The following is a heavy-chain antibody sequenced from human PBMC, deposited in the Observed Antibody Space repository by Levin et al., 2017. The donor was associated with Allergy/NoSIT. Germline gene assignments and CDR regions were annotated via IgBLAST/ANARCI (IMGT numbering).Heavy chain of an antibody. CDR2: ISYDGSNK. J-gene: IGHJ4*02. CDR1: GFTFSSYA. V-gene: IGHV3-30-3*01. CDR3: ARAWFGEQTTSDY. D-gene: IGHD3-10*01. Sequence: GGSLRLSCAASGFTFSSYAMHWVRQAPGKGLEWVAVISYDGSNKYYADSVKGRFTISRDNSKNTLYLQMNSLRAEDTAVYYCARAWFGEQTTSDYWGQGTLVTVSS.